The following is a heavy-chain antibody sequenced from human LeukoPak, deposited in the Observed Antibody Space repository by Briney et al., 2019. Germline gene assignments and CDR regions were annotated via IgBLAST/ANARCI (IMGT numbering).Heavy chain of an antibody. V-gene: IGHV4-59*01. D-gene: IGHD3-22*01. CDR2: IYYSGST. CDR1: GGSITSYY. CDR3: ARGFADSSGYLLSYFDY. J-gene: IGHJ4*02. Sequence: PSETLSLTCTVSGGSITSYYWSWIRQPPGKGLEWIGSIYYSGSTNYSPSLQSRVTISIDTSRNQFSLKLTSVTAADTAVYYCARGFADSSGYLLSYFDYWGQGTLVTVSS.